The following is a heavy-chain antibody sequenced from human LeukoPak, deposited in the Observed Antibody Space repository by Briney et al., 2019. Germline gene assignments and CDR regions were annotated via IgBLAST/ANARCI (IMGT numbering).Heavy chain of an antibody. CDR3: ARDNGLIAAAGRGFDP. Sequence: SVKVSCKASGYTFTSYYMHWVRQAPGQGLEWMGIINPSGGSTSYAQKFQGRVTMTRDMSTSTVYMELSSLRSEDTAVYYCARDNGLIAAAGRGFDPWGQGTLVTVSS. CDR2: INPSGGST. D-gene: IGHD6-25*01. J-gene: IGHJ5*02. V-gene: IGHV1-46*01. CDR1: GYTFTSYY.